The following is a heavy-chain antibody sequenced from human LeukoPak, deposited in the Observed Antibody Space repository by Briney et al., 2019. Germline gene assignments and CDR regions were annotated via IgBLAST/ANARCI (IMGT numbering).Heavy chain of an antibody. D-gene: IGHD3-9*01. CDR2: INPNTGGT. CDR1: GYTFTDYY. Sequence: ASVKVSCKASGYTFTDYYMHWVRQAPGQGLEWMGWINPNTGGTNYAQKFQGRVTMTRDTSISTAYMELSRLRSDDTAIYYCARVRYFDSTVDYWGQGTLVTVSS. J-gene: IGHJ4*02. CDR3: ARVRYFDSTVDY. V-gene: IGHV1-2*02.